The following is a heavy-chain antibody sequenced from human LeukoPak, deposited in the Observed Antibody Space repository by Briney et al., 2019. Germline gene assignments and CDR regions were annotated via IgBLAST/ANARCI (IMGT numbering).Heavy chain of an antibody. CDR3: ARGLVVVTAIRWFDP. CDR2: INHSGST. V-gene: IGHV4-34*01. D-gene: IGHD2-21*02. Sequence: SETLSLTCAVYGGSFSGYYWSWIRQPPGKGLEWIGEINHSGSTNYNPSLKSRVTISVDTSKNQFSLKLSSVTAADTAVYYCARGLVVVTAIRWFDPWGQGTLVTVSS. J-gene: IGHJ5*02. CDR1: GGSFSGYY.